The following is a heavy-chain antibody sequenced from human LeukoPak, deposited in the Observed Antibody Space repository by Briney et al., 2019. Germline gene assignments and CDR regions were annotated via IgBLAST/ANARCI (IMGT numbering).Heavy chain of an antibody. Sequence: SVKVSCKASGGTFSSYAISWVRQAPGQGLEWMGRIIPILGIANYAQKFQGRVTITADKSTSTAYMELSSLRSEDTAVYYCARDGYSSSRYDYWGQGTLVTVSS. D-gene: IGHD6-13*01. J-gene: IGHJ4*02. CDR3: ARDGYSSSRYDY. CDR1: GGTFSSYA. CDR2: IIPILGIA. V-gene: IGHV1-69*04.